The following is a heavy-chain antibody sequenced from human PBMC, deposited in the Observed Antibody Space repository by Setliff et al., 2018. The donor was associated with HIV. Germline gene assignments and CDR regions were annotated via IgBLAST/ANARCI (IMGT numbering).Heavy chain of an antibody. CDR1: GYTFTSYA. V-gene: IGHV1-3*01. D-gene: IGHD2-2*01. CDR3: ARGAGDIVVVPAALRNYYYYYMDV. J-gene: IGHJ6*03. Sequence: ASVKVSCKASGYTFTSYAMHWVRQAPGQRLEWMGWINAGNGNTKYSQKFQGRVTMTRNTSISTAYMELSSLRSEDTAVYYCARGAGDIVVVPAALRNYYYYYMDVWGKGTTVTVSS. CDR2: INAGNGNT.